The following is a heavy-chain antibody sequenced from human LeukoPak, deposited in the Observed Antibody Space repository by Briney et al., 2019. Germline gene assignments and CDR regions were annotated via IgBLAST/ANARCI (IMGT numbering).Heavy chain of an antibody. D-gene: IGHD2-2*01. V-gene: IGHV3-30*18. J-gene: IGHJ4*02. CDR1: GFTFSSYG. CDR2: ISYDGSNK. CDR3: VKDDIVVGSFDY. Sequence: PGRSLRLSCAASGFTFSSYGMHWVRQAPGKGLEWVAVISYDGSNKYYADSVKGRFTISRDNSKNTLYLQMSSLRAEDTAVYYCVKDDIVVGSFDYWGQGTLVTVSS.